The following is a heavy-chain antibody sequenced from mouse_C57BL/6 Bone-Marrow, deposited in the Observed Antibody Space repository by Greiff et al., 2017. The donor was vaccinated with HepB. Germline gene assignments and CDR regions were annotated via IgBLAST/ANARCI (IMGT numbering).Heavy chain of an antibody. CDR2: IDPETGGN. J-gene: IGHJ2*01. CDR1: GYTFTDYE. Sequence: QVQLQQSGAELVRPGASVTLSCKASGYTFTDYEMHWVKQTPVHGLEWIGAIDPETGGNAYNQKFKGKAILTADKSSSTAYMELRSLTSDDSSVYYCTRMGWLLLFDYWGQVTTLTVSS. D-gene: IGHD2-3*01. CDR3: TRMGWLLLFDY. V-gene: IGHV1-15*01.